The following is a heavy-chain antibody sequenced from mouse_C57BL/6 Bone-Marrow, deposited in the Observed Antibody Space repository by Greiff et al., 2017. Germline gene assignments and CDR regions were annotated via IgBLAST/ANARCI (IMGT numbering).Heavy chain of an antibody. CDR1: GYTFTSYW. V-gene: IGHV1-59*01. CDR2: IDPSDSYT. CDR3: ARSLSYLDY. Sequence: QVQLQQPGAELVRPGTSVKLSCKASGYTFTSYWMHWVKQRPGQGLEWIGVIDPSDSYTNYNQKFKGKATLTVDTSSSTAYMQLSSLTSEDSAVDYCARSLSYLDYWGQGTTLTVSS. J-gene: IGHJ2*01.